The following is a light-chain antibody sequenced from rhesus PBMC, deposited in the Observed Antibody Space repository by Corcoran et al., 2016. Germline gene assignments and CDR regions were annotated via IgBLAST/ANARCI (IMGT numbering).Light chain of an antibody. Sequence: DIQMTQSPSSLSASVGDRVTITCRASENVNNYLNWYQQKPGKAPKLLIYKASTLQSGVPSRFSGSGSGTDYTFTISSLQPEDVAPYYCQHGYGTPYSFGQGTKVEIK. V-gene: IGKV1-74*01. J-gene: IGKJ2*01. CDR1: ENVNNY. CDR3: QHGYGTPYS. CDR2: KAS.